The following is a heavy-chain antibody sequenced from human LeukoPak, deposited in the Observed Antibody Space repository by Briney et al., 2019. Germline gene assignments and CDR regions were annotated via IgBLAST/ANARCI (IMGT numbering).Heavy chain of an antibody. Sequence: SETLSLTCAVYGGSFSGYYWSWIRQPPGKGLEWIGEINHSGSTNYNPSLKSRVTISVDTSKNQFSLKLSSVTAADTAVYYCARVLDYWGQGTLVTVSS. V-gene: IGHV4-34*01. CDR2: INHSGST. CDR3: ARVLDY. J-gene: IGHJ4*02. CDR1: GGSFSGYY.